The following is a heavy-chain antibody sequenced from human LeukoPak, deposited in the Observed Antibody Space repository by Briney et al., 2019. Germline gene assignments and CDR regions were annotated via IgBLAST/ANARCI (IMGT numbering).Heavy chain of an antibody. CDR3: ARVYYYDSSGYYLFDP. J-gene: IGHJ5*02. CDR2: IYSGGST. V-gene: IGHV3-66*01. Sequence: GGSLRLSCAASGFTFSSYAMSWVRQAPGKGLEWVSVIYSGGSTYYADSVKGRFTISRDNSKNTLYLQMNSLRAEDTAVYYCARVYYYDSSGYYLFDPWGQGTLVTVSS. D-gene: IGHD3-22*01. CDR1: GFTFSSYA.